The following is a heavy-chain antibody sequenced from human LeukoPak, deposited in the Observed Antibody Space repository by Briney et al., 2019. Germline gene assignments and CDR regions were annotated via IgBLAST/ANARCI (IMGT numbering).Heavy chain of an antibody. CDR2: ITSSGSLR. CDR3: ARVHYDISTDHYNVYHFDH. Sequence: PGGSLRLSCAASGFTFSSYEMNWVRQAPGRGLEWVSYITSSGSLRNYADSVTGRFTISRDNAKNSLFLQMNSLRVEDTAVYYCARVHYDISTDHYNVYHFDHWGQGTPVTVSS. CDR1: GFTFSSYE. J-gene: IGHJ4*02. D-gene: IGHD3-9*01. V-gene: IGHV3-48*03.